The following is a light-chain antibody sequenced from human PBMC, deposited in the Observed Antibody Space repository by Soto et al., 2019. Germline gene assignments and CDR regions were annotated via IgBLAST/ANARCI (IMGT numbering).Light chain of an antibody. CDR2: GAS. Sequence: VQMTDSPSTLSAAVVDRVTITFLASQSIRNWLAWYQDKPGKAPKLLIYGASSLESGVPSRFSGSGSGTEFTLTIGGLQPDDFATYYCQHYNAFPWPFGQGTKVDIK. V-gene: IGKV1-5*01. CDR3: QHYNAFPWP. J-gene: IGKJ1*01. CDR1: QSIRNW.